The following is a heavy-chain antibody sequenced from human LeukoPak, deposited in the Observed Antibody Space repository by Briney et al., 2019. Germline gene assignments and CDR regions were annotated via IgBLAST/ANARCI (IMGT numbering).Heavy chain of an antibody. CDR1: GYTFTSYG. Sequence: GASVKVSCKASGYTFTSYGISWVRQAPGQGLEWMGWISAYNGNTNYAQKLQGRVTMTTDTSTSTAYMELRSLRSDDTAVYYCARGAGGNYYDSIGYPDAFDIWGQGTMVTVSS. V-gene: IGHV1-18*01. CDR2: ISAYNGNT. D-gene: IGHD3-22*01. CDR3: ARGAGGNYYDSIGYPDAFDI. J-gene: IGHJ3*02.